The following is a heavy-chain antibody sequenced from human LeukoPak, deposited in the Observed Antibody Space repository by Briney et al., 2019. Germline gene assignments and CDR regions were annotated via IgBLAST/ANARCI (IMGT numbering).Heavy chain of an antibody. Sequence: GGSLRLSCAGSGFTFTTYNMNWVRQAPGKGLEWVSYISSSSSTIYYADSVKGRFTISRDNAKNSLYLQMNSLRAEDTAVYYCARDKGEYYDSSGYYPLGYWGQGTLVTVSS. CDR1: GFTFTTYN. J-gene: IGHJ4*02. CDR2: ISSSSSTI. CDR3: ARDKGEYYDSSGYYPLGY. V-gene: IGHV3-48*01. D-gene: IGHD3-22*01.